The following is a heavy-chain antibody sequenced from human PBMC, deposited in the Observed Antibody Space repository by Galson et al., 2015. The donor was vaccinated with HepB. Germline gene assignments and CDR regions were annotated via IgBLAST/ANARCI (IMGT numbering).Heavy chain of an antibody. Sequence: TLSLTCTVSGGSISSGSYYWSWIRQPTGKGLEWIGRIYTSGSTNYNPSLKSRVTMSVDTSKNQFSLKLSSVTAADTAVYYCQAAAGTMDYYSYMDAWGKGTTVAVSS. D-gene: IGHD6-13*01. CDR1: GGSISSGSYY. J-gene: IGHJ6*03. CDR3: QAAAGTMDYYSYMDA. CDR2: IYTSGST. V-gene: IGHV4-61*02.